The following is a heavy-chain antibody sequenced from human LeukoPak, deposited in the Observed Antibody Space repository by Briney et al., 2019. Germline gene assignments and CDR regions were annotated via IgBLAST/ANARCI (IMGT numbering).Heavy chain of an antibody. Sequence: ASVKVSCKTSGYSFAGYFIHWVRQAPGHGLQWMGRINPNSGSTEYEQSFQSRVTMTRDTSISTAYVEVSTLISDDTAVYYCARDLSSTSNWEFDYWGQGTLVTVSS. D-gene: IGHD1-26*01. V-gene: IGHV1-2*06. J-gene: IGHJ4*02. CDR2: INPNSGST. CDR3: ARDLSSTSNWEFDY. CDR1: GYSFAGYF.